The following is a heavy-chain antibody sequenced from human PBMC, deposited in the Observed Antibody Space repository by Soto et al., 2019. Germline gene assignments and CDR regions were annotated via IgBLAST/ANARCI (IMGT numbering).Heavy chain of an antibody. Sequence: QVQLQESGPGLVKPSETLSLTCTVSGGSISSYFWTWIRQPPGEGLELIGYISYSGNTNYNPSLKSRVTISVHTSKNQFSLKLSSVTAADTAVYYCARDRGYCSSTNCYVDAFDIWGQGTMVTVSS. CDR3: ARDRGYCSSTNCYVDAFDI. CDR1: GGSISSYF. V-gene: IGHV4-59*01. D-gene: IGHD2-2*01. CDR2: ISYSGNT. J-gene: IGHJ3*02.